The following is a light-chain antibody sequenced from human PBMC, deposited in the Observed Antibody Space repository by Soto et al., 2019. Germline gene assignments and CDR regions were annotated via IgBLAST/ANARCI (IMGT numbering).Light chain of an antibody. J-gene: IGKJ4*01. Sequence: EKVLTQSPGTLSLSPGERATLSCRASQSVNSRYLAWYQQKPGQAPRLLMYGVSSRATGIPDRFRGSGSETDFTLTIYRLEPEDFAVYYCQQYGSIPLTFGGGTKVEIK. V-gene: IGKV3-20*01. CDR3: QQYGSIPLT. CDR1: QSVNSRY. CDR2: GVS.